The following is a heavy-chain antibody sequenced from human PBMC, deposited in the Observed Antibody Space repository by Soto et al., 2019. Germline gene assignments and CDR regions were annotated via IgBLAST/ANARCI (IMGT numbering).Heavy chain of an antibody. D-gene: IGHD6-13*01. Sequence: GGSLRLSCAASGFTFSSYAMSWVRQAPGKGLEWVSAISGSGGRTYYADSVKGRFTISRDNSKTTLYLQMNSLRAEDTAVYYCAKGPYSSSRNWFDPWGQGTLVTVSS. CDR2: ISGSGGRT. J-gene: IGHJ5*02. V-gene: IGHV3-23*01. CDR3: AKGPYSSSRNWFDP. CDR1: GFTFSSYA.